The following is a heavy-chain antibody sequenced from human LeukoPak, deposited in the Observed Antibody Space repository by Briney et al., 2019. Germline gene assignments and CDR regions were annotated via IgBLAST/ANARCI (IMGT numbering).Heavy chain of an antibody. V-gene: IGHV3-48*04. J-gene: IGHJ4*02. Sequence: GGSLRLSCAASGFTFSAYSLNWVRQAPGKGLEWVSYISSSGSTIYYADSVKGRFTISRDNAKNSLYLQMNSLRAEDTAVYYCARVGYANEGPNWGQGTLVTVSS. CDR2: ISSSGSTI. CDR3: ARVGYANEGPN. D-gene: IGHD1-1*01. CDR1: GFTFSAYS.